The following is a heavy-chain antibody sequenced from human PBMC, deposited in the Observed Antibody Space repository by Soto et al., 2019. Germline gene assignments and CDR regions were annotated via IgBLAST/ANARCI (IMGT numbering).Heavy chain of an antibody. CDR2: IAAGDGGP. CDR3: ARVPDY. J-gene: IGHJ4*02. Sequence: VKVSCKASGYTFTNYVMHWVRQAPGQGLEWMGWIAAGDGGPRYSQKFQDRITITRDTSTSTAHMELTSLSSVTAADTAVYYCARVPDYWGQGTLVTVSS. CDR1: GYTFTNYV. V-gene: IGHV1-3*01.